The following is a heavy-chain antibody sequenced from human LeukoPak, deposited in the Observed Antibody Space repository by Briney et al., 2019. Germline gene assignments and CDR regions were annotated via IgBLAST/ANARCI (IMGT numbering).Heavy chain of an antibody. CDR3: ARAVHYSGTSDQYTGGWYYFDF. D-gene: IGHD3-10*01. Sequence: SETPSLTCTVSGDSINNYYWSWIRQPPGKGLEWIGNINYSGSSNSNPSLKSRATISVDMSRKHFFLDLISVTAADTAVYYCARAVHYSGTSDQYTGGWYYFDFWGQGTRVTVSS. CDR2: INYSGSS. V-gene: IGHV4-59*01. J-gene: IGHJ4*02. CDR1: GDSINNYY.